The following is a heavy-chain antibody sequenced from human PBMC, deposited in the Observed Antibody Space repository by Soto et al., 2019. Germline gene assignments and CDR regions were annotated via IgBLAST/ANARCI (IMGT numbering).Heavy chain of an antibody. CDR2: INPNSGGT. CDR3: ARAYSGWPSFDY. D-gene: IGHD6-19*01. Sequence: ASVTVSCQASGYTFPGYYMHWVRQAPGQGLEWMGWINPNSGGTNYAQKFQGWVTMTRDTSISTAYMELSRLRSDDTAVYYCARAYSGWPSFDYWGQGTLVTVSS. CDR1: GYTFPGYY. J-gene: IGHJ4*02. V-gene: IGHV1-2*04.